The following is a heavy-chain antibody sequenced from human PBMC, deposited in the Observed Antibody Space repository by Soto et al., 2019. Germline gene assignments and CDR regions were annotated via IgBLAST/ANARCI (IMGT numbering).Heavy chain of an antibody. J-gene: IGHJ3*02. CDR1: GFTFSSYG. CDR2: IWYDGSNK. Sequence: GGSLRLSCAASGFTFSSYGMHWVRQAPGKGLEWVAVIWYDGSNKYYADSVKGRFTISRDNSKNTLYLQMNSLRAEDMAVYYCARDSDIVVVTAPPRRGAFDIWGQGTMVTVSS. CDR3: ARDSDIVVVTAPPRRGAFDI. V-gene: IGHV3-33*01. D-gene: IGHD2-21*02.